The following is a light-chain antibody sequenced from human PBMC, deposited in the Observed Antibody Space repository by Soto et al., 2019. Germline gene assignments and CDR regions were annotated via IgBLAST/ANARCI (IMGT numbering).Light chain of an antibody. CDR2: ATS. CDR1: QSVSSTS. V-gene: IGKV3-20*01. Sequence: EIVLTQSPGTLSFSPGERAILSCRASQSVSSTSLAWYQHKPGQAPRLLIYATSNRASGIPDRFSGSGSGTDFTLTISRLEPEDFAVYYCQQYDNSPPWTFGQGTKVEIK. J-gene: IGKJ1*01. CDR3: QQYDNSPPWT.